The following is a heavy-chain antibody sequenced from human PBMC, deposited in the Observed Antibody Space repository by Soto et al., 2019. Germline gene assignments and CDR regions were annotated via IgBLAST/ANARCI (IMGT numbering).Heavy chain of an antibody. CDR3: ASPRRGYHSYMDV. V-gene: IGHV1-2*04. D-gene: IGHD6-6*01. CDR1: GYTFTGYY. J-gene: IGHJ6*03. Sequence: APVKVSCKASGYTFTGYYMHWVRQAPGQGLEWMGWINPNSGGTNYAQKFQGWVTMTRDTSISTAYMELNSLRAEDTAVYYCASPRRGYHSYMDVCGKGTTVTVSS. CDR2: INPNSGGT.